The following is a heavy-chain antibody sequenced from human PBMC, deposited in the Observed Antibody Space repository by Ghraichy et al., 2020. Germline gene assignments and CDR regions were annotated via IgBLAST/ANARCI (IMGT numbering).Heavy chain of an antibody. CDR1: GFTFSSYD. CDR3: TKGGCSGGYYDY. Sequence: GESLNISCAASGFTFSSYDMRWVRQAPGKGLEWVSSFIGSGGSTYYADSVKGRFTISRDNSKTTLELQMNSLRAEDSAVYYCTKGGCSGGYYDYWGQGTLVTVSS. CDR2: FIGSGGST. V-gene: IGHV3-23*01. J-gene: IGHJ4*02. D-gene: IGHD3-22*01.